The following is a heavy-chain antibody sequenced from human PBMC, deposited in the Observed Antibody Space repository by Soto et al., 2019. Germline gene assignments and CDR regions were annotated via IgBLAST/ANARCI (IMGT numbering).Heavy chain of an antibody. CDR1: GSSISSGSYY. J-gene: IGHJ4*02. Sequence: KSSETLSLTCTVSGSSISSGSYYWSWIRQHPGKGLEWIGYIYHSGSTYYNPSLKSRATISLDTSKNQLSLKLSSVTAADTAVYYCARGYMGVVDWGQGTLVTVSS. V-gene: IGHV4-31*03. CDR2: IYHSGST. D-gene: IGHD2-15*01. CDR3: ARGYMGVVD.